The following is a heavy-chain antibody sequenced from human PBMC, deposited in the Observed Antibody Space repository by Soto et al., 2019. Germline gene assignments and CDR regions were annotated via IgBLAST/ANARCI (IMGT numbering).Heavy chain of an antibody. Sequence: ASVKVSCKASGYTFTGYYMHWVRQAPGQGLEWMGWINPNSGGTNYAQKFQGRVTMTRDTSISTAYMELSRLRSDDTAVYYCARRTKLAEAGYYYYGMDVWGQGTTVTVSS. D-gene: IGHD6-13*01. CDR2: INPNSGGT. J-gene: IGHJ6*02. V-gene: IGHV1-2*02. CDR3: ARRTKLAEAGYYYYGMDV. CDR1: GYTFTGYY.